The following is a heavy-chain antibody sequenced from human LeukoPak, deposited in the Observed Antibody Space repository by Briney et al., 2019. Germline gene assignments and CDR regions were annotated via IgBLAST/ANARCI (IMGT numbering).Heavy chain of an antibody. J-gene: IGHJ2*01. V-gene: IGHV4-61*08. D-gene: IGHD6-13*01. CDR1: GVSVTRGAYY. CDR3: AGSYRGRIAAQIPVFIPLDL. CDR2: VYYNGNT. Sequence: SETLSLTCTVSGVSVTRGAYYWTWIRQPPGKGLEWIGHVYYNGNTDYNPSLKSRVAMSVDKSNNQFSLKLSFVTAADTAVYYCAGSYRGRIAAQIPVFIPLDLWGRGTLVTVSS.